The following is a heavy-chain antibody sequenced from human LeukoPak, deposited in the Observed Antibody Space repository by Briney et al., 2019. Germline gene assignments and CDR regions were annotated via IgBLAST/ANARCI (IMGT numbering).Heavy chain of an antibody. CDR3: ACRIAVAGSGGDAFDI. V-gene: IGHV1-69*13. D-gene: IGHD6-19*01. Sequence: ASVKVSCKASGGTFSSYALSWVRQAPGQGLEWMGGLIPIFGTANYAQKFQGRVTITADESTSTAYMELSSLRSEDTAVYYCACRIAVAGSGGDAFDIWGQGTMVTVSS. CDR1: GGTFSSYA. CDR2: LIPIFGTA. J-gene: IGHJ3*02.